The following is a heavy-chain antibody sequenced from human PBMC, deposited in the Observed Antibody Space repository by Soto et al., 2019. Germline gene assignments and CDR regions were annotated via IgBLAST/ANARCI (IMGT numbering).Heavy chain of an antibody. D-gene: IGHD3-22*01. V-gene: IGHV4-38-2*01. CDR2: IYHSGST. J-gene: IGHJ4*02. Sequence: SETLSLTCAVSGYSISSGYYWGWIRQPPGKGLEWIGSIYHSGSTYYNPSLKSRVTISVDTSKNQFSLKLSSVTAAGTAVYYCARVMGGYGYIDHWGQGTLVTVSS. CDR1: GYSISSGYY. CDR3: ARVMGGYGYIDH.